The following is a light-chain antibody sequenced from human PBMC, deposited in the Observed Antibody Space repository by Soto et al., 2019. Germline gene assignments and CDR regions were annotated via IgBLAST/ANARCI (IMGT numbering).Light chain of an antibody. CDR2: EVN. V-gene: IGLV2-23*02. CDR1: SSDVGSYNL. Sequence: QSALTQPASVSGSPGQSITISCTGTSSDVGSYNLVSWYQQLPGKAPKLIIYEVNERPSGISNRFSGSKSGNTASLTISGLQGEDEADYYCCSYAGSSILVFGGGTKLTVL. CDR3: CSYAGSSILV. J-gene: IGLJ3*02.